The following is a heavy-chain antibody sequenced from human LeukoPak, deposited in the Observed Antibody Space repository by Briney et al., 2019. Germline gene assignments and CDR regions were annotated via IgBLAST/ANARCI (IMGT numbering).Heavy chain of an antibody. CDR1: GFSFSSHG. J-gene: IGHJ4*02. Sequence: GGTLKLSCAASGFSFSSHGMSWVRQAPGKGLEWVSGIIGGAGGTYYADSVKGRFTISRDNSKNTLYLQMNSLRAEDTAVYYCTHGSMYQLDYWGQGTLVTVSS. V-gene: IGHV3-23*01. CDR3: THGSMYQLDY. CDR2: IIGGAGGT. D-gene: IGHD2-2*01.